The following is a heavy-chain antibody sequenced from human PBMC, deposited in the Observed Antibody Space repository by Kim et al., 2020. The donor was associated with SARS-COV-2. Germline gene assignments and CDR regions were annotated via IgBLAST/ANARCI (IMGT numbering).Heavy chain of an antibody. D-gene: IGHD2-15*01. CDR1: GDSVSSNSAA. CDR2: TYYRSKWYN. J-gene: IGHJ3*02. CDR3: ARGGVFGVAATPGDAFDI. V-gene: IGHV6-1*01. Sequence: SQTLSLTCAISGDSVSSNSAAWNWIRQSPSRGLEWLGRTYYRSKWYNDYAVSVKSRITINPDTSKNQFSLQLNSVTPEDTAVYYCARGGVFGVAATPGDAFDIWGQGTVVTVSS.